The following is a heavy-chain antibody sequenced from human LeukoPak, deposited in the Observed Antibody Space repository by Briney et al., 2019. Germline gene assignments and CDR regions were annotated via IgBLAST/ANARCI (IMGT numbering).Heavy chain of an antibody. CDR2: IYYSGST. CDR1: GGSISSSSYY. D-gene: IGHD2-8*02. Sequence: SETLSLTCTVSGGSISSSSYYWGWIRQPPGKGLEWIGSIYYSGSTYYNLSLKSRVTISVGTSKNQFSLKLSSVTAADTAVYYCARQTGGSRYYYYGMDVWGQGTTVTVSS. J-gene: IGHJ6*02. V-gene: IGHV4-39*01. CDR3: ARQTGGSRYYYYGMDV.